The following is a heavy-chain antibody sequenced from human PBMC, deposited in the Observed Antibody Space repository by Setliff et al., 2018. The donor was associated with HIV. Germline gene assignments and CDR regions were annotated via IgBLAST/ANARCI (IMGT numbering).Heavy chain of an antibody. V-gene: IGHV4-59*11. CDR2: IYFSGST. Sequence: SETLSLTCTVSGVSISSHYWSWIRQPPGKGLEWIGYIYFSGSTSYNPSLKSRVTISVDTSKNQFSLKLRSVTAADTAVYYCARAHYDIGNYYMDVWGKGTTVTVS. CDR1: GVSISSHY. CDR3: ARAHYDIGNYYMDV. J-gene: IGHJ6*03. D-gene: IGHD3-9*01.